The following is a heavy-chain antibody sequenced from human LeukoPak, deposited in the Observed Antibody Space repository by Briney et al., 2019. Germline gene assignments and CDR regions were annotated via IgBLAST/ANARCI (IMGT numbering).Heavy chain of an antibody. Sequence: SETLSLTCTVSGGSISSYYWSWIRQPPGKGLEWIGEINHSGSTNYNPSLKSRVTISVDTSKNQFSLKLSSVTAADTAVYYCARFPVVMLRGVHLTKFYFDYWGQGALVTVSS. CDR1: GGSISSYY. J-gene: IGHJ4*02. CDR2: INHSGST. D-gene: IGHD3-10*01. V-gene: IGHV4-34*01. CDR3: ARFPVVMLRGVHLTKFYFDY.